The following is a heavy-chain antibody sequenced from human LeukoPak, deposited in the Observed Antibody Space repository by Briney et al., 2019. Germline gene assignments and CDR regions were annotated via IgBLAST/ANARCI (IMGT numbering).Heavy chain of an antibody. D-gene: IGHD6-6*01. CDR2: IYYSGST. CDR3: ARAWVGYSSSPASYNWFDP. Sequence: SETLSLTCTVSGGSISSYYWSWIRQPPGKGLEWIGYIYYSGSTNYNPSLKSRVTISVDTSKNQFSLKLSSVTAADTAVYYCARAWVGYSSSPASYNWFDPWGQGTLVTVSS. CDR1: GGSISSYY. J-gene: IGHJ5*02. V-gene: IGHV4-59*12.